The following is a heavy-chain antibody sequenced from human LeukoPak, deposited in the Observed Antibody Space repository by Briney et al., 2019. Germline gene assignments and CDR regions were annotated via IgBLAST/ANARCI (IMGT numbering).Heavy chain of an antibody. CDR2: ISDDGSNK. J-gene: IGHJ4*02. CDR1: GFTFSSYG. Sequence: GRSLRLSCAASGFTFSSYGMYWVRQAPGKGLEWVAVISDDGSNKYYADSVKGRFTISRDNSKNTLYLQMNSLRAEDTAVYYCAKDGISYSRSSEREFDYWGQGTLVTVSS. CDR3: AKDGISYSRSSEREFDY. D-gene: IGHD6-6*01. V-gene: IGHV3-30*18.